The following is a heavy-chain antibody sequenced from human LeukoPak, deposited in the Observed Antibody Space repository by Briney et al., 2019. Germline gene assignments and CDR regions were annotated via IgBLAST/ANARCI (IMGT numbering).Heavy chain of an antibody. CDR3: ARGGSGSYYGLNYYYYYMDV. V-gene: IGHV3-21*01. Sequence: SGGSLRLSCAASGFTFGSYAMNWVRQAPGKGLEWVSSISSGSSFIYYADSVKGRFTIARDNAKNSLYLQMNSLRAEDTAVYYCARGGSGSYYGLNYYYYYMDVWGKGTTVTVSS. CDR2: ISSGSSFI. D-gene: IGHD3-10*01. CDR1: GFTFGSYA. J-gene: IGHJ6*03.